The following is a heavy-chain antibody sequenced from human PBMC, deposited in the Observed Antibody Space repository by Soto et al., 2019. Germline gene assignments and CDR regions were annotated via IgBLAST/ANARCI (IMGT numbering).Heavy chain of an antibody. J-gene: IGHJ5*02. CDR1: GYTFSNYG. Sequence: ASVKVPCKTSGYTFSNYGITWVRQASGQPLEWLGWISLYSDGTNYAQKFQGRVSMTTDTSTTTAYMELRSLRSDDTAVYYCARVVPGAEAWFGPWGQGTLVTVSS. V-gene: IGHV1-18*01. CDR3: ARVVPGAEAWFGP. CDR2: ISLYSDGT. D-gene: IGHD2-2*01.